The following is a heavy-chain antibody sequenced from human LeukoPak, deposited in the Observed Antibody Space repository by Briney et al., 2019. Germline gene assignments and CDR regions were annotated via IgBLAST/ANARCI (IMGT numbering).Heavy chain of an antibody. J-gene: IGHJ4*02. Sequence: GGSLRLSCAASGFTFSSYAMSWVRQAPGKGLEWVSAISGGGVSTYYADSVKGRFTISRDNSKNTLYLQMNSLRAEDTALYYCETGYSSGWYGHFDCWGQGTLVTVPS. CDR3: ETGYSSGWYGHFDC. D-gene: IGHD6-19*01. CDR2: ISGGGVST. CDR1: GFTFSSYA. V-gene: IGHV3-23*01.